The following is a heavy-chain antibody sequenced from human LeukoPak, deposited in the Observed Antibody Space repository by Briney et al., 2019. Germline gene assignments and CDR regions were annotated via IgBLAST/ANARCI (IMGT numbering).Heavy chain of an antibody. J-gene: IGHJ4*02. D-gene: IGHD5-12*01. V-gene: IGHV4-59*06. CDR2: IYYSGST. Sequence: SETLSLTCTVSGASISSHYWSWIRQHPGKGLEWIGHIYYSGSTYYNPSLKSRVTISVDTSKNQFSLKLSSVTAADTAVYYCASGYSGNDYWGQGTLVTVSS. CDR3: ASGYSGNDY. CDR1: GASISSHY.